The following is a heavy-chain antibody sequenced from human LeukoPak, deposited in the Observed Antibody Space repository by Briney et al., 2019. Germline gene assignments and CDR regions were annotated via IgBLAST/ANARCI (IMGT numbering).Heavy chain of an antibody. V-gene: IGHV4-61*02. Sequence: PSQTLSLTCTVSGGSISSGSYYWSWIRQPAGKGLEWIGRIYTSGSTYYNPSLKSRVTISVDRSKNQFSLKLSSVTAADTAVYYCARAIPWSGYPNWFDPWGQGTLVTVSS. D-gene: IGHD3-3*01. J-gene: IGHJ5*02. CDR3: ARAIPWSGYPNWFDP. CDR1: GGSISSGSYY. CDR2: IYTSGST.